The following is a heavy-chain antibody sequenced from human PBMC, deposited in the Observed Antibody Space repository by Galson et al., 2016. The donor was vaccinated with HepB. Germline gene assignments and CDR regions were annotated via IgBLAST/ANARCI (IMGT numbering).Heavy chain of an antibody. Sequence: CAISGDSVSNNIAAWNWIRQSPSRGLEWLGRAYYRSDWYNDYAGSVRSRITINPDTSKNQFSLQLNSVTPEDTAVYYCARAGGLNENFHFDYWGQRTLVTVSS. CDR1: GDSVSNNIAA. CDR3: ARAGGLNENFHFDY. CDR2: AYYRSDWYN. D-gene: IGHD1-1*01. J-gene: IGHJ4*02. V-gene: IGHV6-1*01.